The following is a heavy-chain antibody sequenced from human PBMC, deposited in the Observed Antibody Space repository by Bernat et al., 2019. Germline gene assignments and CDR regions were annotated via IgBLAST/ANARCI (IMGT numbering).Heavy chain of an antibody. CDR3: ARGGGIGSGWYFDY. CDR1: GFTFSSYG. J-gene: IGHJ4*02. D-gene: IGHD6-19*01. CDR2: IWYDGSNK. V-gene: IGHV3-33*01. Sequence: QVQLVESGGGVVQPGRSLRLSCAASGFTFSSYGMHWVRQAPGKGLEWVAVIWYDGSNKYYADSVKGRFTISRDISKNTLYLQMNSLRAEDTAVYYCARGGGIGSGWYFDYWGQGTLVTVSS.